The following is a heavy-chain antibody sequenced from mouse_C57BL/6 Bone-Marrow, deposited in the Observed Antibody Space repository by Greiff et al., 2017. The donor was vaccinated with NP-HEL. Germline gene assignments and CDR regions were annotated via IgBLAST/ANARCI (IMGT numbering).Heavy chain of an antibody. CDR2: SRNKANDYTT. CDR3: ARDAGYSNYGYFDV. V-gene: IGHV7-1*01. CDR1: GFTFSDFY. D-gene: IGHD2-5*01. J-gene: IGHJ1*03. Sequence: EVMLVESGGGLVQSGRSLRLSCATSGFTFSDFYMEWVRQAPGKGLEWIAASRNKANDYTTEYSASVKGRFIVSRDTSQSILYLQMNALRAEDTAICYCARDAGYSNYGYFDVWGTGTTVTVSS.